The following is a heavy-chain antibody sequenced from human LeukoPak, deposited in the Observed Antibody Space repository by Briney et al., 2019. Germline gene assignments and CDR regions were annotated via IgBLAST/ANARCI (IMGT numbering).Heavy chain of an antibody. CDR2: ISYDGSNK. V-gene: IGHV3-30*04. CDR3: ARALQRGYSYGDDAFDI. Sequence: GGSLRLSCAASGFTFSSYAMHWVRQAPGKGLEWVAVISYDGSNKYYADSVKGRFTISRDNSKNTLYLQMNSLRAEDTAVYYCARALQRGYSYGDDAFDIWGQGTMVTVSS. D-gene: IGHD5-18*01. CDR1: GFTFSSYA. J-gene: IGHJ3*02.